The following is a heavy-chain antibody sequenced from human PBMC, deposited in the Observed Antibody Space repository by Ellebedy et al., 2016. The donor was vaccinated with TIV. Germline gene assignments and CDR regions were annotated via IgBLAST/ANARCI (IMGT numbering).Heavy chain of an antibody. V-gene: IGHV3-48*01. CDR1: GFTFSDYT. CDR3: ARVNGDYAWCD. D-gene: IGHD4-17*01. Sequence: GESLKISCAASGFTFSDYTMNWVRQAPGKVLEWVSYISPSSTTIYYADSVKGRFTISRDNSKDTLYLQVNSPRAEDTAVYYCARVNGDYAWCDWGQGTLVTVSS. J-gene: IGHJ4*02. CDR2: ISPSSTTI.